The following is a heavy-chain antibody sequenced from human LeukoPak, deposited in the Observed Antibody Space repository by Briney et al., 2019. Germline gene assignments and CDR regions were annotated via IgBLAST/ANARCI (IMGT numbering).Heavy chain of an antibody. D-gene: IGHD6-13*01. V-gene: IGHV4-34*01. CDR3: ARYDSSSWHEYFQH. Sequence: SETLSLTCTVSGGSISSDYWSWIRQPPGKGLEWIGEISHSGSTNYNPSLKSRVTISVDTSKNQFSLKLSSVTAADTAVYYCARYDSSSWHEYFQHWGQGTLVTVSS. CDR2: ISHSGST. CDR1: GGSISSDY. J-gene: IGHJ1*01.